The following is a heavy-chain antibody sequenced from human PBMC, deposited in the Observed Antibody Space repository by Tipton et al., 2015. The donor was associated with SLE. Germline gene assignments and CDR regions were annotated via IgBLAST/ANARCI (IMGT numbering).Heavy chain of an antibody. CDR1: GGSISSSNW. CDR3: ARVTGEDYDAFDI. CDR2: IYHSGSS. Sequence: TLSLTCAVSGGSISSSNWWSWVRQPPGKGLEWIGEIYHSGSSNYNPSLKSRVTISVDKSKNQFSLKLSSVTAADTAVYYCARVTGEDYDAFDIWGQGTMVTVSS. D-gene: IGHD7-27*01. J-gene: IGHJ3*02. V-gene: IGHV4-4*02.